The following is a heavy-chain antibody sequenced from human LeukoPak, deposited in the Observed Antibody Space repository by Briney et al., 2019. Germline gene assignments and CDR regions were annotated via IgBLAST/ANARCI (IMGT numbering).Heavy chain of an antibody. CDR2: ISSSSSYI. V-gene: IGHV3-21*01. J-gene: IGHJ4*02. CDR3: ARWGSGSYDY. CDR1: GFTFSSYS. D-gene: IGHD3-10*01. Sequence: AGGSLRLSCAASGFTFSSYSMNWVRQAPGKGLEWVSSISSSSSYIYYADSVKGRFTISRDNAKNSLYLQMNSLRAEDTAVYYCARWGSGSYDYWGRGTLVTVSS.